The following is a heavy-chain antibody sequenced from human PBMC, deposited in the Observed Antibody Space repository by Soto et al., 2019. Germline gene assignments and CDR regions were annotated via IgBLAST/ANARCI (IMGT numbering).Heavy chain of an antibody. Sequence: ASVKVSCKASGYTFTSYGISWVRQAPGQGLEWMGWISAYNGDTNYAQKLQGRVTMTTDTSTSTAYMELRSLRSDDTAVYYCASDHLEDFWSGSAWGQGTLVTVSS. CDR3: ASDHLEDFWSGSA. CDR1: GYTFTSYG. CDR2: ISAYNGDT. J-gene: IGHJ5*02. D-gene: IGHD3-3*01. V-gene: IGHV1-18*04.